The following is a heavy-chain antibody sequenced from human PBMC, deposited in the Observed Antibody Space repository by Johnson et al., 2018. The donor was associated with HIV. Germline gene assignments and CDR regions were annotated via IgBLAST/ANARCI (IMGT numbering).Heavy chain of an antibody. Sequence: VQLVESGGGLVQPGGSLRLSCAASGFTFSSYWMHWVRQAPGKGLVWVSRINSDGSSTSYADSVKGRFTISRENAKNSLYLQMNSLRAEDTAAYYCASAIPGRSSLDGFDFWGQGTMVTVSS. V-gene: IGHV3-74*01. J-gene: IGHJ3*01. CDR2: INSDGSST. D-gene: IGHD2-2*01. CDR1: GFTFSSYW. CDR3: ASAIPGRSSLDGFDF.